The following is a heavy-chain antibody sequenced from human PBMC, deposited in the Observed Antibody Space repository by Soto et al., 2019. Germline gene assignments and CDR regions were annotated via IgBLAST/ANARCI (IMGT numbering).Heavy chain of an antibody. CDR1: GYTFTSYG. CDR2: ISAYNGNT. J-gene: IGHJ6*02. V-gene: IGHV1-18*01. D-gene: IGHD3-3*01. Sequence: ASVKVSCKASGYTFTSYGISWVRQAPGQGLEWMGWISAYNGNTNYAQKLQGRVTMTTDTSTSTAYRELRRLRSDDTAVYYCERDHAGFLEWLPTGYYYYGMDVWGQGPTVTVSS. CDR3: ERDHAGFLEWLPTGYYYYGMDV.